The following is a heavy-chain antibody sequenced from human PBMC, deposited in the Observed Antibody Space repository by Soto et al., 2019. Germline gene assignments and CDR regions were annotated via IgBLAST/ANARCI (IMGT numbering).Heavy chain of an antibody. D-gene: IGHD2-2*02. CDR3: ARHRYCSSTSCYMAGYYGMDV. J-gene: IGHJ6*02. CDR1: GYSFTSYW. CDR2: IYPGDSDT. V-gene: IGHV5-51*01. Sequence: XESLKVSYQCSGYSFTSYWIGLVLQVPGKGLQCMGIIYPGDSDTRYSPSFQGQVTISADKSISTAYLQWSSLKASDTAMYYCARHRYCSSTSCYMAGYYGMDVWGQGTTVTVSS.